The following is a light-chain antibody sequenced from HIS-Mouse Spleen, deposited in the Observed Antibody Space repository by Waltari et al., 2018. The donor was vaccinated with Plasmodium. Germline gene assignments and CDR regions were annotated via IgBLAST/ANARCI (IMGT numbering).Light chain of an antibody. CDR1: SSNIGSNY. J-gene: IGLJ3*02. CDR3: AAWDDSLSGRV. Sequence: QSVLTQLPSASGTPGQRVTISCSGSSSNIGSNYVYWYQQLPGTAPKLRIYRNNQRPSGVPDRFSGAKSGTSASLAISGLRSEDEADYYCAAWDDSLSGRVFGGGTKLTVL. V-gene: IGLV1-47*01. CDR2: RNN.